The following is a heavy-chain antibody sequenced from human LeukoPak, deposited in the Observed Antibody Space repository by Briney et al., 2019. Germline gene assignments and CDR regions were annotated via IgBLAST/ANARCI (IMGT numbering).Heavy chain of an antibody. CDR1: GGSISRGGYY. Sequence: PSQTLSLTCTVSGGSISRGGYYWSWIRQHPGKGLEWIGYIYYSRSTYYNPSLKSRVTISVDTSKNQFSLKLNSVTVADTAVYYCARLRGPLNAFDIWGQGTMVTVSS. D-gene: IGHD3-16*01. J-gene: IGHJ3*02. CDR3: ARLRGPLNAFDI. V-gene: IGHV4-31*03. CDR2: IYYSRST.